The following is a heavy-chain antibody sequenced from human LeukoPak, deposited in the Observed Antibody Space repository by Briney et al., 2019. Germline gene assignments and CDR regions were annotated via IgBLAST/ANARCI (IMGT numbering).Heavy chain of an antibody. Sequence: ASVKVSCKASGYTFTAYYMYWVRQAPGQGLECMGRINPNSGGTNYAQKFQGRVTLTRDTSISTAYMELSRLRSDDTAVYYCATSSEGGYSYGSDIDYWGQGTLVTVSS. CDR1: GYTFTAYY. CDR3: ATSSEGGYSYGSDIDY. V-gene: IGHV1-2*06. D-gene: IGHD5-18*01. CDR2: INPNSGGT. J-gene: IGHJ4*02.